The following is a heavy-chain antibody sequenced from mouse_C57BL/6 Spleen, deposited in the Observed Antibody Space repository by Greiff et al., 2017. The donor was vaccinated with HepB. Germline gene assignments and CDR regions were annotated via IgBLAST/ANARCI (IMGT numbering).Heavy chain of an antibody. Sequence: QVQLQQSGAELARPGASVKLSCKASGYTFTSYGISWVKQRTGQGLEWIGEIYPRSGNTYYNEKFKGEATLTADKSSSTAYMELRSLTSEDSAVYICARSHITTVVATPFAYWGQGTLVTVSA. CDR2: IYPRSGNT. D-gene: IGHD1-1*01. J-gene: IGHJ3*01. CDR1: GYTFTSYG. V-gene: IGHV1-81*01. CDR3: ARSHITTVVATPFAY.